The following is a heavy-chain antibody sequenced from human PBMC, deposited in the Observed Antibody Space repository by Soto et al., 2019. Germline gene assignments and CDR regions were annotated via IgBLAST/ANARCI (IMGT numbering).Heavy chain of an antibody. Sequence: ASVKVSCKASGYRCETYGMTWVRQAPGQGLEWMGWISAYSVDTYNAQKFQDRVTMTTDTSTGTAYMELRGLRSEDTAVYYCARSPYGSGSYYGWTQDEYYFDYWGQGTLVTVSS. V-gene: IGHV1-18*01. CDR1: GYRCETYG. D-gene: IGHD3-10*01. J-gene: IGHJ4*02. CDR3: ARSPYGSGSYYGWTQDEYYFDY. CDR2: ISAYSVDT.